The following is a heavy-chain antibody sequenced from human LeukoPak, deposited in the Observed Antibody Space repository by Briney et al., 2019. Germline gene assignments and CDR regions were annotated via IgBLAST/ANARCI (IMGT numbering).Heavy chain of an antibody. D-gene: IGHD3-3*01. Sequence: PGGSLRLSCAASGLIVSSNYMTWVHQAPGKGLEWVSVIYSGGSIYYADSVKGRFTISRDNSKNTLYLQMNSLRAEDTAVYYCAKDPTLAITYYDFWSGYYTGHYFDYWGQGTLVTVSS. J-gene: IGHJ4*02. V-gene: IGHV3-53*05. CDR1: GLIVSSNY. CDR3: AKDPTLAITYYDFWSGYYTGHYFDY. CDR2: IYSGGSI.